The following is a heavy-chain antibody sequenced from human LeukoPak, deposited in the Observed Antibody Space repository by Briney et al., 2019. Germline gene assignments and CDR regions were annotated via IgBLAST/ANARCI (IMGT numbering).Heavy chain of an antibody. Sequence: SVKVSCRASGGTFSSYAISWVRQAPGQGLEWMGGIIPIFGAANYAQKFQGRVTITADKSTSTAYMELSSLRSEDTAVYYCAPTYYYGSGSYGPFDYWGQGTLVTVSS. CDR3: APTYYYGSGSYGPFDY. J-gene: IGHJ4*02. V-gene: IGHV1-69*06. D-gene: IGHD3-10*01. CDR1: GGTFSSYA. CDR2: IIPIFGAA.